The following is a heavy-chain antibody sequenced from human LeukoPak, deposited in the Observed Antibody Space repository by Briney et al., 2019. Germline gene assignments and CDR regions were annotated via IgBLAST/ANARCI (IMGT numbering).Heavy chain of an antibody. CDR2: INPNSGGT. CDR1: GYTFTGYY. V-gene: IGHV1-2*02. CDR3: ARASITIFWSFDY. J-gene: IGHJ4*02. D-gene: IGHD3-9*01. Sequence: ASVKVSCKASGYTFTGYYMRWVRQAPGQGLEWMGWINPNSGGTNYAQKFQGRVTMTRDTSISTAYMELSRLRSDDTAVYYCARASITIFWSFDYWGQGTLVTVSS.